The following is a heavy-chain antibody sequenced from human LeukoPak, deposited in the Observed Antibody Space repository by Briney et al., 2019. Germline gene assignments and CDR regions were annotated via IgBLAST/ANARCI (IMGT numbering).Heavy chain of an antibody. J-gene: IGHJ4*02. CDR1: GYTFTGYY. D-gene: IGHD3/OR15-3a*01. V-gene: IGHV1-2*02. CDR3: ASGDGLVISFGIWSPSYQWDY. Sequence: ASVKVSCKASGYTFTGYYIHWVRQAPGQGLEWMGWINPNSGGTNYAQKFQGRVTMTRDTSISTAYMELSRLRSDDTAVYYCASGDGLVISFGIWSPSYQWDYWGQGTLVTVSS. CDR2: INPNSGGT.